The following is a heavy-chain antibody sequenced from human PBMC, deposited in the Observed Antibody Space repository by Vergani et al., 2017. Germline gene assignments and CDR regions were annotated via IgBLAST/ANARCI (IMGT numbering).Heavy chain of an antibody. CDR2: IYYSGST. D-gene: IGHD1-26*01. J-gene: IGHJ5*02. V-gene: IGHV4-59*12. Sequence: QVQLQESGPGLVKPSETLSLTCTVSGGSISSYYWSWIRQPPGKGLGLIGYIYYSGSTNYNPSLKSRVTMSVDTSKNQFSLKLSSVTAADTAVYYCAREGRVGATDWFDPWGQGTLVTVSS. CDR1: GGSISSYY. CDR3: AREGRVGATDWFDP.